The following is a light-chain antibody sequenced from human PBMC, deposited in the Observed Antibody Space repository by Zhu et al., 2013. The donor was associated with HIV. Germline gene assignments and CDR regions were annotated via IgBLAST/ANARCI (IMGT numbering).Light chain of an antibody. V-gene: IGKV3-20*01. CDR2: GAS. CDR3: QQYGSSPRT. Sequence: EIVLTQSPDTLSLSAGERATLSCRASQSINRVSLAWHQQKPGQSPRLLIYGASTRATGIPDRFSGSGSGTDFTLTISRLEPADFAVYYCQQYGSSPRTFGQGTKVEIK. CDR1: QSINRVS. J-gene: IGKJ1*01.